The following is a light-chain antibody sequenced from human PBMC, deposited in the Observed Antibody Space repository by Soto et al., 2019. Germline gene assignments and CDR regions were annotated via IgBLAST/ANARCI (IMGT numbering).Light chain of an antibody. CDR1: QSVSNTY. CDR3: QHHASSPWM. CDR2: GAS. J-gene: IGKJ1*01. Sequence: EVVLTKSPGTLSLSQGKRATLSCRASQSVSNTYVAWYQHIPGQTPRLLIYGASNRATGIPDRFSGSGSGTDFTLTICRLEPEDFAVYYCQHHASSPWMFGQGTKVDIK. V-gene: IGKV3-20*01.